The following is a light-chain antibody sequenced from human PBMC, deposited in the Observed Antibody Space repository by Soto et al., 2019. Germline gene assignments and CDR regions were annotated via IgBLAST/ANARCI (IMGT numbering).Light chain of an antibody. V-gene: IGLV2-14*02. CDR1: SSDVGSHNL. J-gene: IGLJ1*01. Sequence: QSVLTQPASVSGSPGQSITISCTGTSSDVGSHNLVSWYQQHPGKAPKLMIYEVSNRPSGVSNRFSGSKSGNTASLTISGLQAEDEADYYCSSYTSSSTLVFGTGTKVTVL. CDR2: EVS. CDR3: SSYTSSSTLV.